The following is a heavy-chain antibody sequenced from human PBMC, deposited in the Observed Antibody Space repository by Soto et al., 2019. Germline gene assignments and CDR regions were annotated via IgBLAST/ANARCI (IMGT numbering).Heavy chain of an antibody. J-gene: IGHJ3*02. V-gene: IGHV5-51*01. CDR2: IYPGDSDT. Sequence: GESLKISCKGSGYSFTSYWIGWVRQMPGKGLEWMGIIYPGDSDTRYSPSFRGQVTISADKSISTAYLQWSSLKASDTAMYYCARPVLAVAGKNDAFDIWGQGTMVTVSS. CDR3: ARPVLAVAGKNDAFDI. CDR1: GYSFTSYW. D-gene: IGHD6-19*01.